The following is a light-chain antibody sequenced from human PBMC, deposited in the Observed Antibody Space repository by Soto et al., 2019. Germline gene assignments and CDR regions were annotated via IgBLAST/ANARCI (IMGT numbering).Light chain of an antibody. CDR3: QQRSSWPIT. CDR2: DAA. Sequence: IVLTQSPATLSLSPGERATLSCRASQSVSNFLAWYLQRPGQAPRLLIFDAAKRAAGVPARFSGSGSVTDFTLTIRILEPEDFAVYYCQQRSSWPITFGQGTRLEIK. J-gene: IGKJ5*01. CDR1: QSVSNF. V-gene: IGKV3-11*01.